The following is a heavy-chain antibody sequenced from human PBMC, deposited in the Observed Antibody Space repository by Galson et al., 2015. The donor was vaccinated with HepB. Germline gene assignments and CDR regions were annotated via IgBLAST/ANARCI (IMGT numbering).Heavy chain of an antibody. CDR1: GYTFTGYY. V-gene: IGHV1-2*02. J-gene: IGHJ4*02. D-gene: IGHD3-16*01. CDR2: INANSGGT. Sequence: SVKVSCKASGYTFTGYYIHWVRQAPGQGLEWMGCINANSGGTNYAQKFQGRVTVTRDTSISTAYMELSGLRSDDTAVYHCAFEGGGMYYFDYWGQGTLVTVSS. CDR3: AFEGGGMYYFDY.